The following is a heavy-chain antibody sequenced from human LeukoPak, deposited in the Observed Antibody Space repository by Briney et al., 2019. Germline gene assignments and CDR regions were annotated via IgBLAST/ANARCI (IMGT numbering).Heavy chain of an antibody. V-gene: IGHV4-39*01. D-gene: IGHD2-2*01. CDR1: GGSIRSGSYY. CDR2: IYYSGST. J-gene: IGHJ3*02. CDR3: ARYCSSTNCPRSDAFDI. Sequence: PSQTLSLTCTVSGGSIRSGSYYWGWIRQPPGKGLEWIGSIYYSGSTFYNPSLKSRVSISVDTSKIQFSLRLSSVTAGDTAVYYCARYCSSTNCPRSDAFDIWGQGTMVTVSS.